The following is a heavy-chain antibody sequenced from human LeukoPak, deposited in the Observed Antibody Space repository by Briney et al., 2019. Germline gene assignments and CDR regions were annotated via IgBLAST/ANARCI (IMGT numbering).Heavy chain of an antibody. CDR1: GFTFSSYA. CDR3: ARGWFGDEYYYYYGMDV. J-gene: IGHJ6*02. D-gene: IGHD3-10*01. CDR2: ISSNGGST. Sequence: GGSLRLSCAASGFTFSSYAMHWVRQAPGKGLEYVSAISSNGGSTYYANSVKGRFTISRDNSKNTLYLQMGSLRAEDMAVYYCARGWFGDEYYYYYGMDVWGQGTTVTVSS. V-gene: IGHV3-64*01.